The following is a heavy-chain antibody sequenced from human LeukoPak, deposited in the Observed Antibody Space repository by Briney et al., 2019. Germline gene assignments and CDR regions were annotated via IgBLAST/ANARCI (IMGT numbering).Heavy chain of an antibody. CDR2: INEDGSKK. CDR1: GFTFSSYW. V-gene: IGHV3-7*01. J-gene: IGHJ4*02. Sequence: GGSLRLSCAASGFTFSSYWMSWVRQAPGKGLEWVANINEDGSKKYYVDSVKGRFTISRDNPKNTLDLQMNSLRAEDTAVYYCARDSLPGITAGGIDYWGQGTLVTVSS. D-gene: IGHD6-13*01. CDR3: ARDSLPGITAGGIDY.